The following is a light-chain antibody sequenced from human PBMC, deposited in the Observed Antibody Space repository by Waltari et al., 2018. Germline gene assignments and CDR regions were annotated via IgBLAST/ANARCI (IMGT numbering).Light chain of an antibody. CDR2: AKS. V-gene: IGKV1-39*01. J-gene: IGKJ2*01. CDR3: QQYYTTPYT. CDR1: QSVTSF. Sequence: DIQMTQSPSSLSASVGDRVTITCRASQSVTSFLNWYQQQPGKAPRLLIYAKSTLESGVPSRFSGSGSGTDFTLTISSLQAEDAAVYYCQQYYTTPYTFGQGTKLEIK.